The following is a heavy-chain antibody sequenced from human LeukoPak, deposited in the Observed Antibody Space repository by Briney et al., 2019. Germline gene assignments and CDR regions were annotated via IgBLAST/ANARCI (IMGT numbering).Heavy chain of an antibody. Sequence: ASVKVSCKASGYTFTGYYIHWVRQAPGQGLEWMGWINPNINGTNYAQKFQGRVTMTGDRSISTAYMELSRLRSDDTAVYYCARVSYYGSGSYWSSDYYYMDVWGKGTTVTISS. D-gene: IGHD3-10*01. CDR1: GYTFTGYY. J-gene: IGHJ6*03. V-gene: IGHV1-2*02. CDR3: ARVSYYGSGSYWSSDYYYMDV. CDR2: INPNINGT.